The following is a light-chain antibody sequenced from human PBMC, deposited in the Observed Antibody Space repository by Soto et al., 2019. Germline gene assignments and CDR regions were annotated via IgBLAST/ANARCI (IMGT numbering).Light chain of an antibody. CDR2: ANS. CDR1: SSNIGAGYD. J-gene: IGLJ2*01. V-gene: IGLV1-40*01. CDR3: QSYDSSLSGVV. Sequence: QSVLTQPPSVSGAPGQRVTISCTGSSSNIGAGYDVHWYQQLPGTAPKLLIYANSNRPSGVPDRLSGSKSGTSASLAITGLQAEDEADYYCQSYDSSLSGVVFGGGTQLTVL.